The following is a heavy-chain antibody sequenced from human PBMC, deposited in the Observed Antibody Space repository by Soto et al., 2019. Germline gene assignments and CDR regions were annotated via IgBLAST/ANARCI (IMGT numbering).Heavy chain of an antibody. CDR3: AREGDRPYYYYGMDV. V-gene: IGHV1-18*01. CDR2: ISGYNGKT. J-gene: IGHJ6*02. Sequence: QVQLVQSGNEVKKPGASVNVSCRASGYSFTREGISWVRQAPGQGLEWMGWISGYNGKTKYAQKLQGRVSMNTDTSTSTAYMELRSLGSDVTAVYYCAREGDRPYYYYGMDVGGQGTTVTVSS. D-gene: IGHD3-16*01. CDR1: GYSFTREG.